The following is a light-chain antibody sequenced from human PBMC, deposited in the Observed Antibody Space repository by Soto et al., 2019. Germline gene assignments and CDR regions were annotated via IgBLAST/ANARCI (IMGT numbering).Light chain of an antibody. V-gene: IGKV3-15*01. CDR1: QSVVTN. J-gene: IGKJ1*01. CDR3: QHYNDLPLT. CDR2: GAS. Sequence: EKVMTQSPATLSVSPGERVTLSCRASQSVVTNLAWYQQKPGQAPRLLISGASTRATGIPDRFIGSGSGTDFTLTITRLQSEDFAVYYCQHYNDLPLTFGQGTKVEIK.